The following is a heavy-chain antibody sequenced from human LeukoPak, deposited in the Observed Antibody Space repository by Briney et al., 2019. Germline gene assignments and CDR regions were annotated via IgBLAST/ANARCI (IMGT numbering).Heavy chain of an antibody. V-gene: IGHV1-46*01. J-gene: IGHJ4*02. CDR3: TRVKQASYSGNYKAHLDY. CDR2: INPSGGST. D-gene: IGHD1-26*01. Sequence: ASVKVSCKASGYTFTRYFMHWVRQAPGQGPEWMGIINPSGGSTSYAQKFQGRVTMTRDTSTSTVYMELSSLRSEDTAVYYCTRVKQASYSGNYKAHLDYWGQGTLVTVSS. CDR1: GYTFTRYF.